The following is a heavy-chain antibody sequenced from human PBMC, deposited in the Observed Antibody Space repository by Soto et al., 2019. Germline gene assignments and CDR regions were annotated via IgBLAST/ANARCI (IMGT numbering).Heavy chain of an antibody. V-gene: IGHV3-30-3*01. Sequence: GGPLILSCAASGFNFRSYAMHWVRPAPGKGLEWVAVISYDGSNKYYADSVKGRFTISRDNSKNTLYLQMNSLRAEDTAVYYCARDQVGTIFGERGLSGAFDIWGQGTMVTVSS. D-gene: IGHD3-3*01. CDR3: ARDQVGTIFGERGLSGAFDI. CDR2: ISYDGSNK. CDR1: GFNFRSYA. J-gene: IGHJ3*02.